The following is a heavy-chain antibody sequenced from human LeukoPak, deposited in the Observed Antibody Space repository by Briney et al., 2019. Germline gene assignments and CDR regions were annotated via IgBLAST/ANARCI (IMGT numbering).Heavy chain of an antibody. Sequence: GASVKVSCKASGYTFTSYAMNWVRQAPGQGLEWMGWINTNTGNPTYAQGFTGRFVFSLDTSVSTAYLQISSLKAEDTAVYYCARISGWYSYYYYYMDVWGKGTTVTVSS. CDR2: INTNTGNP. CDR1: GYTFTSYA. V-gene: IGHV7-4-1*02. D-gene: IGHD6-19*01. CDR3: ARISGWYSYYYYYMDV. J-gene: IGHJ6*03.